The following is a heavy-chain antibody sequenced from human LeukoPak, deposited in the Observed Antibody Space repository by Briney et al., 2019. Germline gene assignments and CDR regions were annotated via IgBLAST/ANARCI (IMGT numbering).Heavy chain of an antibody. CDR2: INPNSGGT. J-gene: IGHJ4*02. D-gene: IGHD6-13*01. Sequence: ASVKVSCKASGYTFTGYDMHWVRQAPGQGLEWMGRINPNSGGTNYAQKFQGRVTMTRDTSISTAYMELSRLRSDDTAVYYCARDLGSSWYFDYWGQGTLVTVSS. V-gene: IGHV1-2*06. CDR3: ARDLGSSWYFDY. CDR1: GYTFTGYD.